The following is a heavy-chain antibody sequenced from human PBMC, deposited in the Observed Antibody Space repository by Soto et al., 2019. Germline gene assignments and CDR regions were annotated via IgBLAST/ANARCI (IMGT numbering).Heavy chain of an antibody. V-gene: IGHV4-39*01. CDR1: GDSISTNSYS. D-gene: IGHD3-22*01. Sequence: PSETLSLTCTVSGDSISTNSYSWGWIRQPPGQGLEWIGLFYYSGSTHYNPSLKSRLTVSVDTSKNRFSLKVSSVTAADTAVYYCARRGYYYDSSGSWFDPWGQGTLVTVSS. J-gene: IGHJ5*02. CDR3: ARRGYYYDSSGSWFDP. CDR2: FYYSGST.